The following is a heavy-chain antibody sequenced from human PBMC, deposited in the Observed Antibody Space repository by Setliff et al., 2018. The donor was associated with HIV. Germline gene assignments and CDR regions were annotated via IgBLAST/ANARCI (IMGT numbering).Heavy chain of an antibody. V-gene: IGHV1-69*13. J-gene: IGHJ4*02. D-gene: IGHD1-26*01. CDR2: IMPIFGTA. CDR1: GGSFSSYG. CDR3: ARGVDGSYRKFFDN. Sequence: SVKVSCKASGGSFSSYGLSWVRQAPGQGLEWMGGIMPIFGTANYAQKFQGRVTIIADASTNTVNMELSSLRSEETAVYYCARGVDGSYRKFFDNWGQGTLVTVSS.